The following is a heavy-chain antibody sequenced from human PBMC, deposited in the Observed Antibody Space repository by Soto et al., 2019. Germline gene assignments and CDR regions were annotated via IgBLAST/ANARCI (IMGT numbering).Heavy chain of an antibody. CDR3: AHCTTPRHPNDIVVVPAAMYALYYYYMEV. CDR1: GFTFSSYA. J-gene: IGHJ6*03. V-gene: IGHV3-23*01. CDR2: ISGSGGST. Sequence: PGGSLRLSCAASGFTFSSYAMSWVRQAPGKGLEWVSAISGSGGSTYYADSVKGRFTISRDNSKNTLYLQMNSLRAEDTAVYYCAHCTTPRHPNDIVVVPAAMYALYYYYMEVWGKGTTVTVSS. D-gene: IGHD2-2*01.